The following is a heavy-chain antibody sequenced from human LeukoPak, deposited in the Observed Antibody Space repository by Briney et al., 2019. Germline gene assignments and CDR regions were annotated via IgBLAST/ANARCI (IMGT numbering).Heavy chain of an antibody. J-gene: IGHJ5*02. CDR3: ASGGYVDIVATSAGGWFDP. Sequence: SETLSLTCAVYGGSFSGYYWSWIRQPPGKGLEWIGEINHSGSTNYKPSLKSRVTISVDTSKNQFSLKLSSVTAADTAVYYCASGGYVDIVATSAGGWFDPWGQGTLVTVSS. CDR2: INHSGST. V-gene: IGHV4-34*01. CDR1: GGSFSGYY. D-gene: IGHD5-12*01.